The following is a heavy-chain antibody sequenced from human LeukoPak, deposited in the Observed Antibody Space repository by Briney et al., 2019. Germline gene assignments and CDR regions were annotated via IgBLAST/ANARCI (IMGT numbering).Heavy chain of an antibody. V-gene: IGHV3-21*01. Sequence: PGGSLRLSCAASGSTFSSYSMNWVRQAPGKGLEWVSSISSSSSYIYYADSVKGRFTISRDNAKNSLYLQMNSLRAEDTAVYYCARAPIVVAYYFDYWGQGTLVTVSS. CDR1: GSTFSSYS. D-gene: IGHD2-2*01. J-gene: IGHJ4*02. CDR2: ISSSSSYI. CDR3: ARAPIVVAYYFDY.